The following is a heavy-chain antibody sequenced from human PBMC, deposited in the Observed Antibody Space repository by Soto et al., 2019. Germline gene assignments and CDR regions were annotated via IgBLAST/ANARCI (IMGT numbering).Heavy chain of an antibody. CDR2: IYPSDSDT. D-gene: IGHD3-3*01. Sequence: GESLKISCKGSGYNFAGYWIAWVRQMPGKGLELMGIIYPSDSDTRYRPSFQGQVTISADKSISSAYLQWSSLRASDTAMYYCARGGVSTRTFDYWGQGTPVTVPQ. V-gene: IGHV5-51*01. J-gene: IGHJ4*02. CDR1: GYNFAGYW. CDR3: ARGGVSTRTFDY.